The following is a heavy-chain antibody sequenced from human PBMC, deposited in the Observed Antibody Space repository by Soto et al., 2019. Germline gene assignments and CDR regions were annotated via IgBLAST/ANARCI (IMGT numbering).Heavy chain of an antibody. CDR2: IYYSGST. CDR3: ARQQGYSSSSVKFISNWFDP. CDR1: GGSISSGGYY. Sequence: PSETLSLTCTVSGGSISSGGYYWSWIRQHPGKGLEWIGYIYYSGSTYYNPSLKSRVTISVDTSKNQFSLKLSSVTAADTAVYYCARQQGYSSSSVKFISNWFDPWGQGTLVTVSS. D-gene: IGHD6-6*01. J-gene: IGHJ5*02. V-gene: IGHV4-31*03.